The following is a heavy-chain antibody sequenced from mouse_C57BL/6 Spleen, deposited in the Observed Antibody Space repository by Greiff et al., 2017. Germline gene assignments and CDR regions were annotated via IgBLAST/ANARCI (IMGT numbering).Heavy chain of an antibody. CDR1: GFSLTSYG. Sequence: VKLVESGPGLVQPSQSLSITCTVSGFSLTSYGVHWVRQPPGKGLEWLGVIWSGGSTDYNAAFISRLSISKDNSKSQVFFKMNSLQADDTAIYYCAKRGVNYAMDYWGQGTSVTVSS. V-gene: IGHV2-4*01. CDR2: IWSGGST. CDR3: AKRGVNYAMDY. J-gene: IGHJ4*01. D-gene: IGHD2-2*01.